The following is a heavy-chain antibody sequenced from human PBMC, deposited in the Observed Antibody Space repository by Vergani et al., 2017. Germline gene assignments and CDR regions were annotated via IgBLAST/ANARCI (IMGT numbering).Heavy chain of an antibody. J-gene: IGHJ6*03. CDR3: TRGYCSGGSCYSLDYYMDV. CDR1: GGTFSSYA. V-gene: IGHV1-69*01. Sequence: QVQLVQSGAEVKKPGSSVKVSCKASGGTFSSYAISWVRQAPGQGLEWMGGIIPIFGTANYAQKFQGRVTLTADESTSTAYMGLSSLRSEDTAVYYCTRGYCSGGSCYSLDYYMDVWGKGTTVTVSS. CDR2: IIPIFGTA. D-gene: IGHD2-15*01.